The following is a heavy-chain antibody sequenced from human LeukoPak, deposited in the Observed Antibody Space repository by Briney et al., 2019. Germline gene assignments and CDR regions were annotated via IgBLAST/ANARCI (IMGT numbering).Heavy chain of an antibody. CDR2: IHDGDGT. Sequence: GGSLRLSCAASGFTVSSKYMSWVRQAPGKGLEWLSVIHDGDGTYYADSVKARFTISRDNSKNTLFLQMNSLRIEDTAVYYCAKVFEVRGARRPKDYWGQGTLVIVSS. CDR1: GFTVSSKY. D-gene: IGHD3-10*01. CDR3: AKVFEVRGARRPKDY. J-gene: IGHJ4*02. V-gene: IGHV3-53*05.